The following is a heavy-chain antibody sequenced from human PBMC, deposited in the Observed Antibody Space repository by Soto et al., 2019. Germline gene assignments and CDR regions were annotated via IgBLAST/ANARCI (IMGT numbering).Heavy chain of an antibody. CDR3: ARGRRDGYKGRLDY. V-gene: IGHV4-34*01. CDR1: GGSFRGYY. CDR2: INHSGST. J-gene: IGHJ4*02. Sequence: SETLSLTCAVYGGSFRGYYWSWIRQPPGKGLEWIGEINHSGSTNYNPSLKSRVTISVDTSKNQFSLKLSSVTAADTAVYYCARGRRDGYKGRLDYWGQGTLVTVSS. D-gene: IGHD5-12*01.